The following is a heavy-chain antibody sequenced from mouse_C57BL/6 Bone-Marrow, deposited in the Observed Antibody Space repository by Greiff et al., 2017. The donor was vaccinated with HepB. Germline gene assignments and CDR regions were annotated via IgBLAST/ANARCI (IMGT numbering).Heavy chain of an antibody. CDR3: ARLLDYGRYFDY. J-gene: IGHJ2*01. Sequence: EVQVVESGGGLVQPGGSLKLSCAASGFTFSDYYMYWVRQTPEKRLEWVAYISNGGGSTYYPDTVKGRFTISRDNAKNTLYLQMSRLKYEDTAMYYCARLLDYGRYFDYWGQGTTLTVSS. CDR1: GFTFSDYY. D-gene: IGHD1-1*01. CDR2: ISNGGGST. V-gene: IGHV5-12*01.